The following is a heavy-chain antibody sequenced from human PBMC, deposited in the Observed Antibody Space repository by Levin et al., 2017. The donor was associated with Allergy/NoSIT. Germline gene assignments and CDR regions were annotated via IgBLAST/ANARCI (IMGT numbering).Heavy chain of an antibody. CDR1: GFTFSNYN. D-gene: IGHD2-15*01. V-gene: IGHV3-48*02. CDR2: ISSNTRTI. CDR3: VREGGWWPPYYFDY. J-gene: IGHJ4*02. Sequence: GGSLKLSCAASGFTFSNYNMNWVRQAPGKGLEWLSYISSNTRTIYYASSLKGRFTVSRDNAKNSLYLQMNSLRDDDTAVYYCVREGGWWPPYYFDYWGQGAPVTVSS.